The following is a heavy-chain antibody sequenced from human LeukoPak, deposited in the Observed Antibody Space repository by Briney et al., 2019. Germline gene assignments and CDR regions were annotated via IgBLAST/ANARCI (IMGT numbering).Heavy chain of an antibody. V-gene: IGHV1-2*02. J-gene: IGHJ3*02. CDR2: IDPDSGGT. CDR3: VREYYDSSGIKYAFDI. Sequence: ASVKVSCKAPGYTFTDYYINWVRQAPGQRLEWMGCIDPDSGGTKYGQEFQGRVTMTRDTSINTAYMELSRLRSDDTAVYYCVREYYDSSGIKYAFDIWGQGTMVTVSS. D-gene: IGHD3-22*01. CDR1: GYTFTDYY.